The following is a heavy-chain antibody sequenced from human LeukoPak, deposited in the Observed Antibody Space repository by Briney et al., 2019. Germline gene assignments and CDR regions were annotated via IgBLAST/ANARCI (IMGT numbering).Heavy chain of an antibody. V-gene: IGHV3-23*01. CDR2: ISGSAGGT. D-gene: IGHD6-13*01. J-gene: IGHJ5*02. CDR1: GFTFSTYA. Sequence: LTGGSLRLSCAASGFTFSTYARSWVRQAPGKGLEWVSSISGSAGGTYYADSVKGRFTISRDNSKNTLYLQMHSLRAEDTAVYYCAKNWVASSWFNWFDPWGQGTLVTVSS. CDR3: AKNWVASSWFNWFDP.